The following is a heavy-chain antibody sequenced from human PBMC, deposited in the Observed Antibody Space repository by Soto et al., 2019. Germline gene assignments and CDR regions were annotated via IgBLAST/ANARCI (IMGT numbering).Heavy chain of an antibody. V-gene: IGHV3-30-3*01. D-gene: IGHD5-12*01. CDR3: ARVSEVATIYFDY. CDR2: ISYDGSNK. J-gene: IGHJ4*02. Sequence: GGSLRLSCAASGFTFSSYAMHWVRQAPGKGLEWVAVISYDGSNKYYADSVKGRFTISRDNFKNTLYLQMNSLRAEDTAVYYCARVSEVATIYFDYWGQGTPVTVSS. CDR1: GFTFSSYA.